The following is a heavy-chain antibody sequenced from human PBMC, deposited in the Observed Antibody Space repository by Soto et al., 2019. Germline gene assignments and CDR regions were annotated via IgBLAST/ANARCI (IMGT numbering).Heavy chain of an antibody. D-gene: IGHD3-3*01. V-gene: IGHV3-11*06. CDR3: ARVPHDLDRFDY. CDR1: GFIFSDYY. J-gene: IGHJ4*02. CDR2: ISSSSYYT. Sequence: GSLRLSCAASGFIFSDYYMSWIRQAPGKGLEWVSYISSSSYYTNYADSVRGRFTISRDNAKNSLYLQMNSLRAEDTAVYYCARVPHDLDRFDYWGQGTLVTVSS.